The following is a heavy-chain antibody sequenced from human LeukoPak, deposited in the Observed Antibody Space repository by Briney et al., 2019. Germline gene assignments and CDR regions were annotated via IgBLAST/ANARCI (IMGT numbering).Heavy chain of an antibody. Sequence: SETLSLTCTVSGGSINSYYWSWIRQPPGKGLEWIGYIYYSGSTNYNPSLKSRVTISVDTSKNQFSLKLSSVTAADTAVYYCARDLFGEDYWGQGTLVTVSS. V-gene: IGHV4-59*01. CDR2: IYYSGST. D-gene: IGHD3-10*01. J-gene: IGHJ4*02. CDR1: GGSINSYY. CDR3: ARDLFGEDY.